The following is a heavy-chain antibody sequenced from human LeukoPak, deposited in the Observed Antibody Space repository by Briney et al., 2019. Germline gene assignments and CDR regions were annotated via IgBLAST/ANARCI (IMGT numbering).Heavy chain of an antibody. J-gene: IGHJ4*02. V-gene: IGHV4-61*08. CDR2: INHSGST. CDR1: GDSVSSGDYY. D-gene: IGHD6-19*01. CDR3: ARAMKQWLVRKYFDY. Sequence: PSETLSLTCTVSGDSVSSGDYYWSWIRQPPGKGLEWIGEINHSGSTNYNPSLKSRVTISVDTSKNQFSLKLSSVTAADTAVYYCARAMKQWLVRKYFDYWGQGTLVTVSS.